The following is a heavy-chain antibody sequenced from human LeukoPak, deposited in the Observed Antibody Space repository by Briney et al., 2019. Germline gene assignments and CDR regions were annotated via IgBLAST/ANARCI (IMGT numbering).Heavy chain of an antibody. J-gene: IGHJ5*02. D-gene: IGHD5-24*01. CDR1: GYTFTGYY. CDR3: ARDVATISNWFDP. V-gene: IGHV1-2*02. CDR2: INPNSGGT. Sequence: ASVRVSCKASGYTFTGYYMHWVRQAPGQGLEWMGWINPNSGGTNYAQKFQGRVTMTRDTSISTAYMELSRLRSDDTAVYYCARDVATISNWFDPWGQGTLVTVSS.